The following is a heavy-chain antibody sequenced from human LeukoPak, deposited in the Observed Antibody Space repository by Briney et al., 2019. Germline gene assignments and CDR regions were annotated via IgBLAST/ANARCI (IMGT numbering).Heavy chain of an antibody. V-gene: IGHV1-2*02. CDR1: GYTFSGHY. CDR2: INPNIGGT. CDR3: ARVLGPYGDYFDY. D-gene: IGHD4-17*01. J-gene: IGHJ4*02. Sequence: ASVKVSCKASGYTFSGHYIHWVRQAPGQGLEWMGWINPNIGGTDYVQKFRGRVTMTRDTSVSTAYVELSSLRSDDTAVYYCARVLGPYGDYFDYWGQGTLVTVSS.